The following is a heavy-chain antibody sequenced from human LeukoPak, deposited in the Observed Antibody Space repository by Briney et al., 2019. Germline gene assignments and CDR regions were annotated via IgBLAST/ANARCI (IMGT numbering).Heavy chain of an antibody. CDR2: IYTSRST. V-gene: IGHV4-61*02. CDR3: ARGVASSSDFDY. D-gene: IGHD6-6*01. J-gene: IGHJ4*02. CDR1: GSSIRSGRYA. Sequence: SETLSLTCTVSGSSIRSGRYAGSSIRQPTGKRGERSARIYTSRSTNYNPSRTSRVTISVATSKTQFALKRSSVTAADTAVYYCARGVASSSDFDYWGQGTLVTVSS.